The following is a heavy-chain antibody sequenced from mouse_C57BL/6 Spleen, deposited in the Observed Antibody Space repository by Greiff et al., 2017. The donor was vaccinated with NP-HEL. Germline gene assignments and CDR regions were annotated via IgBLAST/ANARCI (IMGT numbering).Heavy chain of an antibody. D-gene: IGHD1-1*01. CDR3: ARDGSGRAMDY. CDR2: IWSGGST. Sequence: VQLQESGPGLVQPSQSLSITCTVSGFALTSYGVHWVRQSPGKGLEWLGVIWSGGSTDYNAAFISRLSISKDNSKSQVFFKMNSLQADDTAIDYCARDGSGRAMDYWGQGTSVTVSS. V-gene: IGHV2-2*01. J-gene: IGHJ4*01. CDR1: GFALTSYG.